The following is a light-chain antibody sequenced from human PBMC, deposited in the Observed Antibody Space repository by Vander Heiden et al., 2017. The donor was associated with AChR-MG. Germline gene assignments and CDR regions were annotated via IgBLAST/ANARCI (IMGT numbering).Light chain of an antibody. CDR1: QSVSSSY. CDR3: QQNCRSHPYT. J-gene: IGKJ2*01. V-gene: IGKV3-20*01. CDR2: GAS. Sequence: DIVLTQSPGNLSLSPGDRATLSCRASQSVSSSYLAWYQQKPGQAPRLLIDGASSRATGIPDRFSGSGYGTDFTLTISRREPEEFAVDYCQQNCRSHPYTFGQRTKLEIK.